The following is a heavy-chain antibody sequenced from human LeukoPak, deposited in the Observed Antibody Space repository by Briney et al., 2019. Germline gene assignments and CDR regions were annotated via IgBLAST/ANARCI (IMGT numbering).Heavy chain of an antibody. CDR1: GYIFKSYG. V-gene: IGHV1-18*01. J-gene: IGHJ6*04. CDR2: ISGFNGKT. Sequence: ASVKVSCKSSGYIFKSYGVNWVRQAPGQGLEWVGWISGFNGKTDYAQRFQGRVTMTRDTSTSTAYTELRSLRSEDTAVYYCARSGILVTGVRMDVWGKGTTVIVSS. D-gene: IGHD2-8*02. CDR3: ARSGILVTGVRMDV.